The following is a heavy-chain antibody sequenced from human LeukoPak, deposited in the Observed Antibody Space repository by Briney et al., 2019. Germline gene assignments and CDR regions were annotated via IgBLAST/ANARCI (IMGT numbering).Heavy chain of an antibody. Sequence: PGGSLRLSCAASGFSFSSFSMTWVRQAPGKGLEWVSVIYSGGSTYYADSVKGRFTISRDNSKNTLYLQMNSLRAEDTAVYYCARGSGSGSGDIWGQGTMVTVSS. CDR2: IYSGGST. CDR1: GFSFSSFS. CDR3: ARGSGSGSGDI. J-gene: IGHJ3*02. D-gene: IGHD3-10*01. V-gene: IGHV3-66*01.